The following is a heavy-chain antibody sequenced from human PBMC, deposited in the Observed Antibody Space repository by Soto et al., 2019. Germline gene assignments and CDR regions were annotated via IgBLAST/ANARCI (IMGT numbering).Heavy chain of an antibody. CDR1: GFTFSSYA. V-gene: IGHV3-30-3*01. CDR3: ARDLAHSYGSRAFDY. Sequence: PGGSLRLSCAASGFTFSSYAMHWVRQAPGKGLEWVAVISYDGSNKYYADSVKGRFTISRDNSKNTLYLQMNSLRAEDTAVYYCARDLAHSYGSRAFDYWGQGNLVTVSS. CDR2: ISYDGSNK. J-gene: IGHJ4*02. D-gene: IGHD5-18*01.